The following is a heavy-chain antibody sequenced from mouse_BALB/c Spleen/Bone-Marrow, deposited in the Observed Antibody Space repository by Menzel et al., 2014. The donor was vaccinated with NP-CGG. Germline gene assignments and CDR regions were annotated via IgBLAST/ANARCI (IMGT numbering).Heavy chain of an antibody. V-gene: IGHV7-3*02. Sequence: EVQLVESGGGLVQPGGSLRLSCATSGFTFTDYYMSWVRQPPGKALEWLGFIRNKANGYTTEYSACVKGRFTISRDNSQSILYLQMNTLRAEDSATYYCARDDYYAMDYWGQGTSVTVSS. CDR3: ARDDYYAMDY. CDR1: GFTFTDYY. CDR2: IRNKANGYTT. J-gene: IGHJ4*01.